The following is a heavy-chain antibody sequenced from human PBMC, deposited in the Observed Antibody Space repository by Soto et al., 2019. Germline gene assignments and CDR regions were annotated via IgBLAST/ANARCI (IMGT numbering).Heavy chain of an antibody. V-gene: IGHV1-69*06. Sequence: SVKVSCKASGGTFSSYAISWVRQAPGQGLEWMGGIIPIFGTANYAQKFQGRVTITADKSTSTAYMELSSLRSEDTAVYYCASSPVADAYFDYWGQGTLVTVSS. CDR2: IIPIFGTA. CDR1: GGTFSSYA. CDR3: ASSPVADAYFDY. J-gene: IGHJ4*02. D-gene: IGHD6-19*01.